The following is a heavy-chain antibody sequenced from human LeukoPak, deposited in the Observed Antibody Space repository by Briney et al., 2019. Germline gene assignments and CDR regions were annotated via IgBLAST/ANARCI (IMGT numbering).Heavy chain of an antibody. Sequence: GGSLRLSCAASGFTFSSYAMSWVRQAPGKGLEWVSAISGSGGSTYYADSVKGRFTISRDNSKNTLYLQMNSLRAEDTAVYYCAKGEEDVGGHYMDVWGKGTTVTVSS. CDR2: ISGSGGST. V-gene: IGHV3-23*01. CDR3: AKGEEDVGGHYMDV. J-gene: IGHJ6*03. CDR1: GFTFSSYA. D-gene: IGHD2-15*01.